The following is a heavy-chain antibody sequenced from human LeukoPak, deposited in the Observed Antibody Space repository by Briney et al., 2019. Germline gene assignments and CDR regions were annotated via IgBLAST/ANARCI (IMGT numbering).Heavy chain of an antibody. CDR3: AEGGQWLRV. J-gene: IGHJ4*02. D-gene: IGHD6-19*01. CDR2: ICTSGST. V-gene: IGHV4-4*07. CDR1: GGSISSYC. Sequence: PSETLSLTCTVSGGSISSYCWSCIRQPAGKGLEWIGRICTSGSTYYNPSLKSRVTMSVDTSKNQFSLKLGSVTAADTAVYYCAEGGQWLRVWGQGTLVTVSS.